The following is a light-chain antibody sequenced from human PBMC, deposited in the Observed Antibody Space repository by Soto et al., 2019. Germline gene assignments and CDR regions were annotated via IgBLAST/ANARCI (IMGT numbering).Light chain of an antibody. V-gene: IGLV2-18*01. CDR2: EVS. CDR1: SSDAGSYNR. J-gene: IGLJ1*01. CDR3: SLYTSSSTYV. Sequence: QSVLTQPPSVSGSPGQSVTISCTGTSSDAGSYNRVSWYQQPPGTAPKVMIYEVSNRPSGVPDRFSGSKSGNTASLTISGLQAEDEADYYCSLYTSSSTYVFGTGTKVTVL.